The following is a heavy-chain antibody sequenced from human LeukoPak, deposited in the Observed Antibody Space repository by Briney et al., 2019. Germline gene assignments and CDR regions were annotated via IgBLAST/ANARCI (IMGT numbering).Heavy chain of an antibody. CDR1: GITFSSYA. CDR3: AKDYLNPTVTTGSTH. Sequence: GGSLRLSCAVSGITFSSYAMSWVRQAPGKGLEWVSAISGSGGSTYYADSVKGRFTISRDNSKNTLYLQMNSLRAEDTAVYYCAKDYLNPTVTTGSTHWGQGALVTVSS. J-gene: IGHJ4*02. CDR2: ISGSGGST. D-gene: IGHD4-17*01. V-gene: IGHV3-23*01.